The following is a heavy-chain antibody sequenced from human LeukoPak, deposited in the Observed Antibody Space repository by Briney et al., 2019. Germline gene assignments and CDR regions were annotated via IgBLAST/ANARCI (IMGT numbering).Heavy chain of an antibody. D-gene: IGHD2-21*02. CDR1: GFIFTDYW. V-gene: IGHV3-7*01. J-gene: IGHJ4*02. Sequence: GGFLRLSCAASGFIFTDYWMYWVRQAPGKGLAWVANIKEDGTEKNYVDSVKGRFTISRDNAKNSVFLQMNSLRAEDTATYYCTRDFGSGVVVTAIVDWGQGTLVTVSS. CDR2: IKEDGTEK. CDR3: TRDFGSGVVVTAIVD.